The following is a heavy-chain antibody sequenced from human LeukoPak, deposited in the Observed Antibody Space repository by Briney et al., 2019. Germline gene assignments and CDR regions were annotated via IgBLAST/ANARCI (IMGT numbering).Heavy chain of an antibody. V-gene: IGHV3-48*01. CDR1: GISFSNYS. Sequence: GGSLRLSCAASGISFSNYSMNWVRQAPGKGLEWVSYISSSSSTIYYADSVKGRFTISRDNAKNSLYLQMNSLRAEDTAVYYCARDPSSWYYYYMDVWGKGTTVTVSS. D-gene: IGHD6-13*01. CDR3: ARDPSSWYYYYMDV. CDR2: ISSSSSTI. J-gene: IGHJ6*03.